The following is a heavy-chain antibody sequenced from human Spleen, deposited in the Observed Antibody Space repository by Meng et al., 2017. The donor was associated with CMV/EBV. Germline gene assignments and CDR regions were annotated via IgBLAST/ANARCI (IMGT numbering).Heavy chain of an antibody. CDR1: GFTFSTYW. CDR2: ISGDGTTT. V-gene: IGHV3-74*01. Sequence: GESLKISCAASGFTFSTYWMHWVRQAPGKGLVWVSRISGDGTTTTYADSVRGRFTISRDNAKNTLYLQMDSLRAGDTAVYYCASDYKWALDCWGQGAQVTVSS. D-gene: IGHD1-1*01. J-gene: IGHJ4*02. CDR3: ASDYKWALDC.